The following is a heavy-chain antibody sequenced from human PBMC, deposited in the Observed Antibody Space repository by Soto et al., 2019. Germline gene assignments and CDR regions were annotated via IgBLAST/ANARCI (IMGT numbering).Heavy chain of an antibody. D-gene: IGHD3-3*02. CDR1: GFTFSSYS. CDR3: AREHISSDAFDI. J-gene: IGHJ3*02. Sequence: GGSLRLSCAASGFTFSSYSMNCVRQAPGKGLEWVSSISSSSSYIYYADSVKGRFTISRDNAKNSLYLQMNSLRAEDTAVYYCAREHISSDAFDIWGQGTMVTV. CDR2: ISSSSSYI. V-gene: IGHV3-21*01.